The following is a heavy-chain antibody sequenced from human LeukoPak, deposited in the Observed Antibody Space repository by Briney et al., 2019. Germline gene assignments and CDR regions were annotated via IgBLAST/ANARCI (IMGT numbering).Heavy chain of an antibody. V-gene: IGHV1-18*01. D-gene: IGHD3-10*01. CDR3: ARETYYYRSDGMDV. CDR2: ISAYNGST. CDR1: GYTFTSYG. J-gene: IGHJ6*02. Sequence: ASVKVSCKASGYTFTSYGVSWVRQAPGQGLEWMGWISAYNGSTNYAQKFQGRITMTTDTSTSTAYMELRSLRSDDTAVYYCARETYYYRSDGMDVWGQGTTVTVSS.